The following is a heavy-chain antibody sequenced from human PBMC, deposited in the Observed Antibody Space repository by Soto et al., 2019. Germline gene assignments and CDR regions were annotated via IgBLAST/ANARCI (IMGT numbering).Heavy chain of an antibody. CDR1: GFMFSAYS. CDR2: ISSRTNTI. CDR3: VKDRRIAPAADFYFDS. V-gene: IGHV3-48*01. J-gene: IGHJ4*02. D-gene: IGHD2-2*01. Sequence: EVQLVESGGGLVQPGGSLTLSCAASGFMFSAYSINWVRRAPGKGLEWVSYISSRTNTIYYADSVQGRFTISRDDAKNSLSLQMSSLRVEDTAVYYCVKDRRIAPAADFYFDSWGQGTLVTVSS.